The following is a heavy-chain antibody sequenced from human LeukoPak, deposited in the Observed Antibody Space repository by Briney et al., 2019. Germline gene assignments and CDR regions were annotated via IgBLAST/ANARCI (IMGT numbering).Heavy chain of an antibody. V-gene: IGHV3-30*02. Sequence: GGSLRLSCAASGFTFSTYGMHWVRQAPGKGLEWVAFIRYDGRNKYYADSVKGRFTISRDNSKNTLCLQMNSLRAEDTAVYYCAKDIGPTVTTPGHTHFDYWGQGTLVTVSS. CDR1: GFTFSTYG. CDR3: AKDIGPTVTTPGHTHFDY. D-gene: IGHD4-17*01. CDR2: IRYDGRNK. J-gene: IGHJ4*02.